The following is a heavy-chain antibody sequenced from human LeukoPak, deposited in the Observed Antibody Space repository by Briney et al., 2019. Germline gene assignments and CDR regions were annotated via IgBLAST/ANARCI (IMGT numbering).Heavy chain of an antibody. Sequence: ETLSLTCAVSGYSISSGYYWGWIRQPPGKGLEWVSAISGSGGSTYYADSVKGRFTISRDNSKNTLYLQMNSLRAEDTAVYYCAKDSCSSTSCRGYFDYWGQGTLVTVSS. CDR1: GYSISSGYY. CDR2: ISGSGGST. J-gene: IGHJ4*02. CDR3: AKDSCSSTSCRGYFDY. V-gene: IGHV3-23*01. D-gene: IGHD2-2*01.